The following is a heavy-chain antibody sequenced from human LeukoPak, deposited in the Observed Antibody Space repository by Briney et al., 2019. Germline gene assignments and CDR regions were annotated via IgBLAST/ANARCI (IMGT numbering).Heavy chain of an antibody. CDR2: IRYDGSNK. Sequence: QTGGSLRLSCAASGFTFSSYAMSWVRQAPGKGLEWVAFIRYDGSNKYYADSVKGRFTISRDNSKNTLYLQMNSLRAEDTAVYYCAKRGHYYGSGTLVPRGHGMDVWGQGTTVTVSS. CDR1: GFTFSSYA. CDR3: AKRGHYYGSGTLVPRGHGMDV. V-gene: IGHV3-30*02. J-gene: IGHJ6*02. D-gene: IGHD3-10*01.